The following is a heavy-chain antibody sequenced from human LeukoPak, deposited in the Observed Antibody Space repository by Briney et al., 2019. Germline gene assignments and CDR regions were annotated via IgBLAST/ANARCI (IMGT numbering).Heavy chain of an antibody. CDR1: GFTFINYA. J-gene: IGHJ4*02. D-gene: IGHD6-19*01. CDR2: ISGSGSST. Sequence: GGSLRLSCAASGFTFINYAMSWVRQAPGKGLERVSGISGSGSSTYYADSVKGRFTISRDNSKNTLYLQMNSLRAEDTAVYYCAKRGDRSGWSYYFDYWGQGTLVTVSS. V-gene: IGHV3-23*01. CDR3: AKRGDRSGWSYYFDY.